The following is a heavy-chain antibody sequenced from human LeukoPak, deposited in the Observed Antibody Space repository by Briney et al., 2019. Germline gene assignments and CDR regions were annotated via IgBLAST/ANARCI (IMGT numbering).Heavy chain of an antibody. CDR3: AREELRVLRFLEWLPGDY. CDR2: INPNSGGT. CDR1: GYTFTGYY. D-gene: IGHD3-3*01. Sequence: ASVKVSRKASGYTFTGYYMHWVRQAPGQGLEWMGWINPNSGGTNYAQKFQGRVTMTRDTSISTAYMELSRLRSDDTAVYYCAREELRVLRFLEWLPGDYWGQGTLVTVSS. J-gene: IGHJ4*02. V-gene: IGHV1-2*02.